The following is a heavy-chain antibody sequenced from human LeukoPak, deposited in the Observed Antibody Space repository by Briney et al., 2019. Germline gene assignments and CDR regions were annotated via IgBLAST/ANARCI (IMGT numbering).Heavy chain of an antibody. CDR1: GYTFTGYY. CDR3: ARKVIPRGQVAVAGTKYYYGMDV. Sequence: ASVTVSCKASGYTFTGYYMHWVRQAPGQGLEWMGWINPNSGGTNYAQKFQGRVTMTRDTSISTAYMELSRLRSDDTAVYYCARKVIPRGQVAVAGTKYYYGMDVWGQGTTVTVSS. V-gene: IGHV1-2*02. D-gene: IGHD6-19*01. J-gene: IGHJ6*02. CDR2: INPNSGGT.